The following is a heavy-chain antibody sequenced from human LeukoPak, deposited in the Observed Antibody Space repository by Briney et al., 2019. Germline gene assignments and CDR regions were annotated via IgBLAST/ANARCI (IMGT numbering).Heavy chain of an antibody. CDR3: AGTYGYAFDI. CDR2: ISRNSGSK. Sequence: GGSLRLSCAASGFTFDDYAMHWVRQAPGKGLEGVSGISRNSGSKDYADSVKGGFTISRDNAKNSLYMQMNSLRAEDTALYYCAGTYGYAFDIWGQGTMVTVSS. CDR1: GFTFDDYA. J-gene: IGHJ3*02. D-gene: IGHD3-10*01. V-gene: IGHV3-9*01.